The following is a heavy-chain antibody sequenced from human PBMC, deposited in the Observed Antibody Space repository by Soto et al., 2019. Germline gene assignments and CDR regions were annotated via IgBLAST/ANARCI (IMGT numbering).Heavy chain of an antibody. D-gene: IGHD6-13*01. CDR3: ARYRREAVAGYTLDN. V-gene: IGHV4-59*01. CDR2: VYNSGST. Sequence: PSETLSLTCTVSGGYISSNCLTWIRQPTGKGLEWIWYVYNSGSTNYNPSLKSRVTISEDTPKSQFSLKVNYMTAADTAVYYCARYRREAVAGYTLDNWGQGILVTVSS. J-gene: IGHJ4*02. CDR1: GGYISSNC.